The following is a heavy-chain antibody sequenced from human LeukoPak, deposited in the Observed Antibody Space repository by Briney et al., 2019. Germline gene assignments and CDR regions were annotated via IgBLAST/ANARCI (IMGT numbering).Heavy chain of an antibody. CDR2: INLNTGDT. J-gene: IGHJ4*02. CDR1: GFTFIGYY. V-gene: IGHV1-2*02. Sequence: ASVKVSSTTSGFTFIGYYMHWGRQAPGQGLEWMGWINLNTGDTDYAPKFQGRVTMTRDTSITTAYMELSRLRYDDTAVYYCARDQPALDYWGRGTLVTVSS. CDR3: ARDQPALDY.